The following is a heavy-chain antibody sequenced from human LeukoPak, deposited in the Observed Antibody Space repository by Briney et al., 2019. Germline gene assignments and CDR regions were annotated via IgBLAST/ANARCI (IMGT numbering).Heavy chain of an antibody. CDR3: ARISDHYDSSGYSVFDY. V-gene: IGHV2-70*01. CDR1: GFSLTSSGMC. J-gene: IGHJ4*02. CDR2: IDWDDDK. D-gene: IGHD3-22*01. Sequence: SGPALVNPTQTLTLTFTFSGFSLTSSGMCVSWIRQPPGKALEWLALIDWDDDKYYSTSLKTRLTISKDTSKNQVVLTMINMDPVDTATYYCARISDHYDSSGYSVFDYWGQGSLVTVSS.